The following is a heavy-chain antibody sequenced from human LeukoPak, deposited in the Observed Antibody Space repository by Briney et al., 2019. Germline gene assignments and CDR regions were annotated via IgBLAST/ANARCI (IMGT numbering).Heavy chain of an antibody. D-gene: IGHD5-18*01. J-gene: IGHJ4*02. CDR1: GFTFSSYG. Sequence: GGSLRLSCAASGFTFSSYGMHWVRQAPGKGLEWVAFIRYDGSNKYYADSVKGRFTISRDNSKNSLYLQMNSLRAEDTAVYYCARGMGYGQLWLRRSYYFDYWGQGTLVTVSS. V-gene: IGHV3-30*02. CDR3: ARGMGYGQLWLRRSYYFDY. CDR2: IRYDGSNK.